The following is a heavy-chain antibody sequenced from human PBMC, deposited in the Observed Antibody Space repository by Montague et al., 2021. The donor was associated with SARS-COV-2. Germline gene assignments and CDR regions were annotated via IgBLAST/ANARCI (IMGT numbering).Heavy chain of an antibody. CDR1: GGSISSYY. CDR2: IYYSGST. V-gene: IGHV4-59*01. CDR3: ARVFPRWLQFDPYFDY. D-gene: IGHD5-24*01. J-gene: IGHJ4*02. Sequence: SETLSLTCTDSGGSISSYYWSWIRQPPGKGLEWIGYIYYSGSTNYNPSLKGRVTISVDTSKNQFSLKLSSVTAADTAVYYCARVFPRWLQFDPYFDYWGQGTLVTVSS.